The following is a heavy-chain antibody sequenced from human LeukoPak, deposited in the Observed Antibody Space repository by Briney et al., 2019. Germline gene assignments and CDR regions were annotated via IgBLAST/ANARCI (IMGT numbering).Heavy chain of an antibody. J-gene: IGHJ6*03. D-gene: IGHD2/OR15-2a*01. CDR1: GFTFRRYG. CDR2: ISGSGGRT. V-gene: IGHV3-23*01. CDR3: AKDLMRLNPTFYYSLDV. Sequence: PGGSLRLSCAASGFTFRRYGMSWVRQAPGKGLEGVGAISGSGGRTYYADSVKGRLTIYRNNSKKTLYLQMNSLRAEDTAVYYGAKDLMRLNPTFYYSLDVWGKGTTVTLSS.